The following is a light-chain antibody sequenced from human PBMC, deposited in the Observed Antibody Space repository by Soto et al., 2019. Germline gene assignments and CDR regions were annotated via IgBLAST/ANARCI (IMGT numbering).Light chain of an antibody. Sequence: EIVLTQSPATLSLSPGERATLSCRASQSVSSDLAWYQQKPGQAPRLLIYDASNRATGIPARFSGSGSGTEFTLTISSLQPDDFATYYCQHYNSYSEAFGQGTKVDIK. CDR2: DAS. CDR1: QSVSSD. J-gene: IGKJ1*01. CDR3: QHYNSYSEA. V-gene: IGKV3-11*01.